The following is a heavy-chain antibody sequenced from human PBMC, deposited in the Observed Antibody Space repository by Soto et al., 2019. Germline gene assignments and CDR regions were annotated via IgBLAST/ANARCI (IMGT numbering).Heavy chain of an antibody. CDR2: IYYSGST. Sequence: SETLSLTCTVSGGSISSYYWSWIRQPPGKGLEWIGYIYYSGSTNYNPSLKSRVTISVDTSKNQFSLKLSSVTAADTAVYYCARESPYCSGGSCYIDYWGQGTLVTVSS. CDR3: ARESPYCSGGSCYIDY. V-gene: IGHV4-59*01. D-gene: IGHD2-15*01. J-gene: IGHJ4*02. CDR1: GGSISSYY.